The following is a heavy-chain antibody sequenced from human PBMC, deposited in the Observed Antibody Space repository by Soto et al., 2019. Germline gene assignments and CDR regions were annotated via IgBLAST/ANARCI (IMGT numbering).Heavy chain of an antibody. J-gene: IGHJ4*02. CDR1: GYTFTSYY. Sequence: ASVKVSCKASGYTFTSYYMHWVRQAPGQGLEWMGIINPSGGSTSYAQKFQGRVTMTRDTSTSTVYMELSSLRSEGTAVYYCARDRPPLYSSSTGYFDYWGQGTLVTVSS. CDR3: ARDRPPLYSSSTGYFDY. CDR2: INPSGGST. D-gene: IGHD6-6*01. V-gene: IGHV1-46*01.